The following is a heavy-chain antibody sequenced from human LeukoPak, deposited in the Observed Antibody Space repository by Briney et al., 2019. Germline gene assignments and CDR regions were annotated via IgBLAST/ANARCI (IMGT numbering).Heavy chain of an antibody. J-gene: IGHJ5*02. CDR1: GGTFSSYA. CDR3: ARDRVVVVPAAGFDP. D-gene: IGHD2-2*01. CDR2: IIPIFGIA. V-gene: IGHV1-69*04. Sequence: SVKVSCKASGGTFSSYAISWVRQAPGQGLEWMGRIIPIFGIANYAQKFQGRVTITTDKSTSTAYMELSSLRSEDTAVYYCARDRVVVVPAAGFDPWGQGTLVTVSS.